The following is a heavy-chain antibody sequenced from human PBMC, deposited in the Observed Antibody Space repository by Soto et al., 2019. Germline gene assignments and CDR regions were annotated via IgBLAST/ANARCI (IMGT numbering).Heavy chain of an antibody. CDR2: ISYDGSNK. Sequence: GGSLRLSCAASGFTFSSYAMHWVRQAPGKGLEWVAVISYDGSNKYYADSVKGRFTISRDNSNNTLYLQMNSLRAEDTAVYYCARPRRAGYYYGMDVWGQGTTVTVYS. CDR3: ARPRRAGYYYGMDV. J-gene: IGHJ6*02. CDR1: GFTFSSYA. V-gene: IGHV3-30-3*01.